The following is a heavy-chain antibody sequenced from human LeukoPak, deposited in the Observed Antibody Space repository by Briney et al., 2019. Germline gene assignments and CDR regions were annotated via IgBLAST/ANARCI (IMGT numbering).Heavy chain of an antibody. CDR3: ARLWFGELLYLPEAFDP. Sequence: PSETLSLTCAVSGGSISSSNWWSWVRQPPGKGLEWIGSIYYSGSTYYNPSLKSRVTISVDTSKNQSSLKLSSVTAADTAVYYCARLWFGELLYLPEAFDPWGQGTLVTVSS. D-gene: IGHD3-10*01. J-gene: IGHJ5*02. CDR1: GGSISSSNW. CDR2: IYYSGST. V-gene: IGHV4-4*02.